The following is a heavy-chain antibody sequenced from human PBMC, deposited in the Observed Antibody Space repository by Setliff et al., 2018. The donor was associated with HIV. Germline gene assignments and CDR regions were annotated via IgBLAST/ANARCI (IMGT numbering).Heavy chain of an antibody. V-gene: IGHV1-18*04. CDR2: ISGHNGRT. Sequence: ASVKVSCKASGYRFIDYYMHWLRQAPGQGLEWMGWISGHNGRTNFAQKFQDRVTMTTDTPTSTIFMELRSLRSDDTAVYYCARGSFIGDYYYFDYWGQGTLVTVSS. CDR3: ARGSFIGDYYYFDY. D-gene: IGHD3-10*01. CDR1: GYRFIDYY. J-gene: IGHJ4*02.